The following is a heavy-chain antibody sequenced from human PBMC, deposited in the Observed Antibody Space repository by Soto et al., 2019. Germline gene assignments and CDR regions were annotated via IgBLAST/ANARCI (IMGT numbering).Heavy chain of an antibody. CDR3: LRQGIGHLHCLVDV. CDR2: VYYTGGT. D-gene: IGHD2-21*01. Sequence: QVELQQSGPRLVKPSETLSLTCSVSSGPSSSHNWGWIRQSPGRGLEWIGYVYYTGGTSYNPSLRSLVTISADTSTNHISLTLSSVTAADTAVYYCLRQGIGHLHCLVDVWGQGTTVSVSS. CDR1: SGPSSSHN. J-gene: IGHJ6*02. V-gene: IGHV4-59*08.